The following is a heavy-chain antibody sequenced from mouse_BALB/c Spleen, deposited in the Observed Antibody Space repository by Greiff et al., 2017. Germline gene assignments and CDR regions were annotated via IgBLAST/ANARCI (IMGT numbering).Heavy chain of an antibody. CDR3: TREGVYYGNSLAY. D-gene: IGHD2-1*01. CDR2: IYPGNSDT. Sequence: VQLKESGTVLARPGASVKMSCKASGYTFTSYWMHWVKQRPGQGLEWIGAIYPGNSDTSYNQKFKGKAKLTAVTSTSTAYMELSSLTNEDSAVYNCTREGVYYGNSLAYWGQGTLVTVSA. J-gene: IGHJ3*01. CDR1: GYTFTSYW. V-gene: IGHV1-5*01.